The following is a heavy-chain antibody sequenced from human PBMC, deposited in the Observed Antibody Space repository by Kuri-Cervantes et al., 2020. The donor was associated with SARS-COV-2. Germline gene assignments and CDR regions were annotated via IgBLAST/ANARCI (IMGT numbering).Heavy chain of an antibody. CDR1: GYTFTSYD. J-gene: IGHJ3*02. D-gene: IGHD3-3*01. Sequence: ASVKVSCKDSGYTFTSYDINWVRQATGQGLEWMGWMNPNSGNTGYAQKFQGRVTITRNTSISTAYMELSSLRSEDTAVYYCAGRLRFSHSDAFDIWGQGTMVTVSS. CDR2: MNPNSGNT. CDR3: AGRLRFSHSDAFDI. V-gene: IGHV1-8*03.